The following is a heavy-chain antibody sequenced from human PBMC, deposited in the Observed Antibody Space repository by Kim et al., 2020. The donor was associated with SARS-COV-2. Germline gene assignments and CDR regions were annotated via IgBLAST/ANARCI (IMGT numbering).Heavy chain of an antibody. CDR1: GFTFDDYT. J-gene: IGHJ4*02. Sequence: GGSLRLSCAASGFTFDDYTMHWVRQVPGKGLEWVSLIGWDGDPTYYADSVKGRFTISRDNSKNSLYLQMSSLKTGDTALYYCAKDRGSSGLYYFDFWGQG. V-gene: IGHV3-43*01. CDR2: IGWDGDPT. CDR3: AKDRGSSGLYYFDF. D-gene: IGHD3-22*01.